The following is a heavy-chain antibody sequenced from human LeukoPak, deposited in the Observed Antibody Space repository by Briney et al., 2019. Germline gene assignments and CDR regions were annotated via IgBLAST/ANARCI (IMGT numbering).Heavy chain of an antibody. Sequence: GSLRLSCAASGFTFSSYCMSWVRQAPGKGLEWVANIKQDGSEKYYVDSVRGRFTISRDNAKNSLYLQMNSLRAEDTAVYYCARALLYYGSGSYPSPYFDYWGQGTLVTVSS. V-gene: IGHV3-7*01. CDR3: ARALLYYGSGSYPSPYFDY. J-gene: IGHJ4*02. CDR1: GFTFSSYC. CDR2: IKQDGSEK. D-gene: IGHD3-10*01.